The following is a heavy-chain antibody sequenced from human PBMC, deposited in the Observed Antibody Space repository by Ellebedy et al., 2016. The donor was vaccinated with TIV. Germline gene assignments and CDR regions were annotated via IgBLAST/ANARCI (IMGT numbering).Heavy chain of an antibody. J-gene: IGHJ4*02. CDR1: GFTFSTSW. Sequence: GESLKISCAVPGFTFSTSWMSWVRHAPGQGLEWVANMNGDGNERYYVDSVEGRFTISRDNTRNSLYLQLNSLRADDTAVYYCTKDGSGTMNFWGQGTLVTVSS. CDR3: TKDGSGTMNF. CDR2: MNGDGNER. V-gene: IGHV3-7*01. D-gene: IGHD1-1*01.